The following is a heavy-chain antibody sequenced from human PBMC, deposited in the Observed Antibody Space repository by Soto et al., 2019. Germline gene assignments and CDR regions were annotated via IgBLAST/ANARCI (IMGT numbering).Heavy chain of an antibody. D-gene: IGHD2-2*01. V-gene: IGHV2-5*02. Sequence: QITLKESGPTLVKPTQTLTLTCTFSGFSLSTSGVGVGWIRQPPGKALEWLALIYWDDDKRYSPSLKSRLTITKDTSKSQVGLTMTNMDPMDTATYYCAHRQPPAAVPGYNWFDPWGQGTLVTVSS. CDR2: IYWDDDK. CDR1: GFSLSTSGVG. J-gene: IGHJ5*02. CDR3: AHRQPPAAVPGYNWFDP.